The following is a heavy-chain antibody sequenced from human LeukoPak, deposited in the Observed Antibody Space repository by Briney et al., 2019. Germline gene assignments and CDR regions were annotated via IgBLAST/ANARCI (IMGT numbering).Heavy chain of an antibody. Sequence: ALRLSRAASGVTSDNYAMRCVSEAPGKGVGWRSIISWNSGYIGYADSVKGRFTISRDNAKKSLDLQMISLRAEDTAFYYCAKVRGTYSSGYFFDYWGQGTLVTVSS. D-gene: IGHD6-19*01. CDR2: ISWNSGYI. CDR1: GVTSDNYA. V-gene: IGHV3-9*02. J-gene: IGHJ4*02. CDR3: AKVRGTYSSGYFFDY.